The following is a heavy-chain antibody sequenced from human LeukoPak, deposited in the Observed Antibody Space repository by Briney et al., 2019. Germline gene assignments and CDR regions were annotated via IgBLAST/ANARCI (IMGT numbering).Heavy chain of an antibody. CDR1: GDTFTTYD. Sequence: ASVKVSCKASGDTFTTYDINWVRQATGQGLEWLGWMNPNSGNTDYAQKFQGRVTMTRDTSINTAYMEVSSLRSEDSAVYYCARGHAYYDSLTGYSIYALDAWGQGTLVTVSS. D-gene: IGHD3-9*01. CDR2: MNPNSGNT. J-gene: IGHJ5*02. V-gene: IGHV1-8*01. CDR3: ARGHAYYDSLTGYSIYALDA.